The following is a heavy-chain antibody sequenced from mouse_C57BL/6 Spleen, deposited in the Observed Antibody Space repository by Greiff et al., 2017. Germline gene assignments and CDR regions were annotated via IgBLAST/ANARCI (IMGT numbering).Heavy chain of an antibody. D-gene: IGHD2-5*01. Sequence: EVNVVESGGGLVKPGGSLKLSCAASGFTFSDYGMHWVRQAPEKGLEWVAYISSGSSTIYYADTVKGRFTISRDNAKNTLFLQMTSLRSEDTAMYYCARPTYSNYVWFAYWGQGTLVTVSA. J-gene: IGHJ3*01. CDR3: ARPTYSNYVWFAY. CDR1: GFTFSDYG. CDR2: ISSGSSTI. V-gene: IGHV5-17*01.